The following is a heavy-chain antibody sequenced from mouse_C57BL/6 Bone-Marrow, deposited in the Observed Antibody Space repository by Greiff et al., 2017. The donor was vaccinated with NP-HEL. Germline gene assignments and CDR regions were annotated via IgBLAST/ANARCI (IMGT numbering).Heavy chain of an antibody. CDR3: ARSLPIYYCDY. V-gene: IGHV1-81*01. CDR2: IYPRSGNT. D-gene: IGHD1-1*01. CDR1: GYTFTSYG. J-gene: IGHJ2*01. Sequence: VQLQQSGAELARPGASVTLSCKASGYTFTSYGISWVKQRTGQGLEWIGEIYPRSGNTYYNEKFKGKATLTADKSSSTAYMELRSLTSEDSAVYFCARSLPIYYCDYWGQGTTLTVSS.